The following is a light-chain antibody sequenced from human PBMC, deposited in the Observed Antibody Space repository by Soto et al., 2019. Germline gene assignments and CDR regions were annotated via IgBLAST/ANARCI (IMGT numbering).Light chain of an antibody. J-gene: IGLJ1*01. CDR2: EVN. CDR1: SSDVGGYSY. Sequence: QSALTQPASVSGSPGQSITISWTGTSSDVGGYSYFSWYQQHPGKAPKLMIYEVNNRPSGVSNRFSGSKSGNTASLTISGLQAEDEADYYCSSYATSSTLHLFGTGTKLTDL. CDR3: SSYATSSTLHL. V-gene: IGLV2-14*01.